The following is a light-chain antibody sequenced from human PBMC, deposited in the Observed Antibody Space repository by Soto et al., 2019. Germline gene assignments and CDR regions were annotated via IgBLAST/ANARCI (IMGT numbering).Light chain of an antibody. Sequence: VVMTQSPSTLSVSRGERATLSCRASQSVSSNLAWYQHKPGQAPRLLIHGASSRVTGIPDRFSGSGSGTDFTLTITRLEPEDFAVYYCQQYQSLTFGGGTKVDIK. J-gene: IGKJ4*01. V-gene: IGKV3D-15*01. CDR1: QSVSSN. CDR2: GAS. CDR3: QQYQSLT.